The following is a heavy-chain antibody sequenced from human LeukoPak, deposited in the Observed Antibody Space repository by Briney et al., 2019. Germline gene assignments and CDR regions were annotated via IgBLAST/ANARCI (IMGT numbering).Heavy chain of an antibody. J-gene: IGHJ4*02. CDR2: FDPEDGET. CDR1: GYTLTELS. D-gene: IGHD5-24*01. CDR3: AAGLEMATTPPGY. Sequence: AASVKVSCKVSGYTLTELSMHWVRQVPGKGLEWMGGFDPEDGETIYAQKFQGRVTMTEDTSTDTAYMELSSLRSEDTAVYYCAAGLEMATTPPGYWGQGTLVTVSS. V-gene: IGHV1-24*01.